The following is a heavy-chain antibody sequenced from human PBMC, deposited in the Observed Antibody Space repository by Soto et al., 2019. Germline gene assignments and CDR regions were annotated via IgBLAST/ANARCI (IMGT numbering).Heavy chain of an antibody. CDR1: GFTFSSYA. J-gene: IGHJ4*02. V-gene: IGHV3-23*01. D-gene: IGHD6-13*01. Sequence: GGSLRLSCAASGFTFSSYAMSWVRQAPGKGLEWVSAISGSGGSTYYADSVKDRFTISRDNSKNTLYLQMNSLRAEDTAVYYCAKSIEAAGSFDYWGQGTLVTVSS. CDR2: ISGSGGST. CDR3: AKSIEAAGSFDY.